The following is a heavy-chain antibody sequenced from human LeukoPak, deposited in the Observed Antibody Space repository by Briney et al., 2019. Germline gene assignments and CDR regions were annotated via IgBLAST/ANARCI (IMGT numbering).Heavy chain of an antibody. CDR3: AKVDRNNWFDP. Sequence: SETLSLTCAVNGGSLSGYYWSWIRQPPGKGLEWIGEINHSGSTNYNPSLKSRVTISVDTSNNQFSLKLRSVTAADTAVYYCAKVDRNNWFDPWGQGTLVTVSS. J-gene: IGHJ5*02. CDR1: GGSLSGYY. CDR2: INHSGST. V-gene: IGHV4-34*01.